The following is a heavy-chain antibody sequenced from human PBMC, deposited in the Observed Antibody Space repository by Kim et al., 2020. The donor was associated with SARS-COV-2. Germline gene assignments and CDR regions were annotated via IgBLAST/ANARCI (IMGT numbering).Heavy chain of an antibody. Sequence: ASVKVSCKASGYTFSNHAINWVRQAPGQGLEWMGWINTETGSPTYAQGFTGRFVFSLDTSVSTAYLQISSLEAEDTALYYCARVWWGGYGYIDYWGHGSL. CDR1: GYTFSNHA. D-gene: IGHD3-16*01. CDR3: ARVWWGGYGYIDY. CDR2: INTETGSP. J-gene: IGHJ4*01. V-gene: IGHV7-4-1*02.